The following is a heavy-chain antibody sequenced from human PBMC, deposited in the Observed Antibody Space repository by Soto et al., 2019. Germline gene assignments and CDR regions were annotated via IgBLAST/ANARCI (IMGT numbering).Heavy chain of an antibody. CDR3: ATTGYCGGDCYPYYYYYGMDV. D-gene: IGHD2-21*02. CDR1: GGTFSSYA. J-gene: IGHJ6*02. CDR2: IIPIFGTA. V-gene: IGHV1-69*13. Sequence: VKVACKASGGTFSSYAISWVRQAPGQGLEGMGGIIPIFGTANYAQKFQGRVTITADKSTSTAYMELSSLRSEDTAVYYCATTGYCGGDCYPYYYYYGMDVWRQGTTVTVSS.